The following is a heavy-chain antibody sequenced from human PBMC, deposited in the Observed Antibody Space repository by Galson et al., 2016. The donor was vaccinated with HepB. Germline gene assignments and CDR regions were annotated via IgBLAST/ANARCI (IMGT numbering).Heavy chain of an antibody. CDR2: ISWNSGSI. CDR1: GFIFKDYA. J-gene: IGHJ6*02. Sequence: SLRLSCAASGFIFKDYAMHWVRQAPGKGLEWVSSISWNSGSIGYADSVTGRFTISRDNAKNSLYLQMNSLRAEDTDFYYCAQDKASMSVGATNFQHWGQGTTVTVSS. CDR3: AQDKASMSVGATNFQH. D-gene: IGHD1-26*01. V-gene: IGHV3-9*01.